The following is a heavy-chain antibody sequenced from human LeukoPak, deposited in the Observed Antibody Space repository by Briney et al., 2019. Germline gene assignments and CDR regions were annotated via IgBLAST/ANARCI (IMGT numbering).Heavy chain of an antibody. D-gene: IGHD4-17*01. CDR1: GFTISNRD. J-gene: IGHJ4*02. CDR2: ISTSSSYI. Sequence: GGSLRLSCAASGFTISNRDMNWVRQAPGKGLEWVSSISTSSSYIYYADSVKGRFTISRDNAKNSLFLQMNSLRAEDTALYYCARGGDYGDFGDYWGQGTLVAVSS. CDR3: ARGGDYGDFGDY. V-gene: IGHV3-21*01.